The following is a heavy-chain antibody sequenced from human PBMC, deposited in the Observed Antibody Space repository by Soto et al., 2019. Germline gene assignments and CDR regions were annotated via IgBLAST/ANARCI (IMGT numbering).Heavy chain of an antibody. V-gene: IGHV3-11*05. CDR2: IGDSYR. D-gene: IGHD3-16*01. CDR3: ARRRAFGEVEAFDD. Sequence: QVQLVESGGGLVKPGGTLRLSCAGSGIRLSESYINWIRLTPEKGLAWISYIGDSYRHYAAFVRGRFTISRDNVQNSVSLEMTNLRVDDTAIYYCARRRAFGEVEAFDDWGPGTLVTVSS. J-gene: IGHJ3*01. CDR1: GIRLSESY.